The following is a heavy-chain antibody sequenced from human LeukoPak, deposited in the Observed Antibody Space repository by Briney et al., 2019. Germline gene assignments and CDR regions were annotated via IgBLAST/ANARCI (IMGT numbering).Heavy chain of an antibody. V-gene: IGHV3-33*08. J-gene: IGHJ4*02. CDR3: ARDVGNYDSGTSYFDY. D-gene: IGHD3-10*01. CDR1: GFTFSSYG. Sequence: GGSLRLSCAASGFTFSSYGMHWVRQAPGKGLEWVALIWYDGSKEYYADSVKGRFTISRDKSKNTLYLQMNSLTAEDTAVYYCARDVGNYDSGTSYFDYWGQGTLVTVSS. CDR2: IWYDGSKE.